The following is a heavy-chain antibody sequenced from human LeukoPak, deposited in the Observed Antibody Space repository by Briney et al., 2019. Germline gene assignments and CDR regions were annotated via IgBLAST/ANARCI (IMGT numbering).Heavy chain of an antibody. V-gene: IGHV4-59*08. CDR3: ARHRPGERRFDP. CDR1: GGSIRNDY. J-gene: IGHJ5*02. CDR2: INYSGTT. D-gene: IGHD3-16*01. Sequence: SETPSLTCAVSGGSIRNDYWSCIRQPPGKGLEWIAYINYSGTTNYNPSLESRVTISVDTSKNLFSLKFTSVTATDTAVYYCARHRPGERRFDPWGQGTLVTVSS.